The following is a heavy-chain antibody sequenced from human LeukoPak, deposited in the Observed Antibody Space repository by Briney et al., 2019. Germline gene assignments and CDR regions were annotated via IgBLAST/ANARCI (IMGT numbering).Heavy chain of an antibody. Sequence: SETLSLTCSVSGYSISSGYYWGWIRQPPGKGLEWIGSIYYSGSTYYNPSLKSRVTISVDTSKNQFSLKLSSVTAADTAVYYCARASRRGNYYDSSGLFFDYWGQGTLVTVSS. D-gene: IGHD3-22*01. V-gene: IGHV4-38-2*02. CDR2: IYYSGST. J-gene: IGHJ4*02. CDR3: ARASRRGNYYDSSGLFFDY. CDR1: GYSISSGYY.